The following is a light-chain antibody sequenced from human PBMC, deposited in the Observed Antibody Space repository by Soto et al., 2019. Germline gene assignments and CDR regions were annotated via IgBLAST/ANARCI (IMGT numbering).Light chain of an antibody. Sequence: QSVLTQPPSASGSPGQSVTISCTGISSDVGGYNYVSWYQQHPGKAPKLMIYEVTKRPSGVPDRFSGSRSGDMASLTVSGLQAEDEADYYCSSYAGSDNVLFGGGTKLTVL. V-gene: IGLV2-8*01. CDR1: SSDVGGYNY. CDR2: EVT. J-gene: IGLJ2*01. CDR3: SSYAGSDNVL.